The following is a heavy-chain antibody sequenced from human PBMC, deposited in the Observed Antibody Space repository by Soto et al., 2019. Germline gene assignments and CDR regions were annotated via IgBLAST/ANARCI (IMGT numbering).Heavy chain of an antibody. CDR1: GFTFSSYG. V-gene: IGHV3-33*01. CDR2: IWYDGSNK. CDR3: ERAPKSFSPRYCFDY. J-gene: IGHJ4*02. Sequence: QVQLVESGGGVVQPGRSLRLSCAASGFTFSSYGMHWVRQAPGKGLEWVAVIWYDGSNKYYADSVKGRFTISRDNSKNTRYRKMNALTAATTTVYYGERAPKSFSPRYCFDYWGRETLVTVSS.